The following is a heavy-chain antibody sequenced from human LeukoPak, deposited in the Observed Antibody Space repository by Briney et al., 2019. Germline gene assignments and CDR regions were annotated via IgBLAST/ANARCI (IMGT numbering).Heavy chain of an antibody. CDR3: ARSNDFWSAYDYYFDY. CDR1: GFTFSSYW. V-gene: IGHV3-7*01. CDR2: IKQDENEK. D-gene: IGHD3-3*01. Sequence: GGSLRLSCAASGFTFSSYWMTWVRQAPEKGLEWVANIKQDENEKYYVDSVRGRFTISRDNAKNSLYLQINSLRAEDTAVYYCARSNDFWSAYDYYFDYWGQGTLVTVSS. J-gene: IGHJ4*02.